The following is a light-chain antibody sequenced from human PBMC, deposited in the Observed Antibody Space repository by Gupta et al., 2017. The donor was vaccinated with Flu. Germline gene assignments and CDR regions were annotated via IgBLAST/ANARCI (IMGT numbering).Light chain of an antibody. CDR3: QYFESPAGLT. CDR1: QSVSSIY. J-gene: IGKJ4*01. V-gene: IGKV3-20*01. Sequence: EPVSTESPGTLSLSPGETAILPCRASQSVSSIYLAWYQQKPGQAPRLLISDESSRATGIPDRFSGSGSGTDFTLAIRTQEPEDFAVYYCQYFESPAGLTFGGATKVEIK. CDR2: DES.